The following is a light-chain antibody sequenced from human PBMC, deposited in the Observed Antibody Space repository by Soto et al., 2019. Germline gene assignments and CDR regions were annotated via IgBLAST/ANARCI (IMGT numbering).Light chain of an antibody. CDR2: GAS. CDR1: QGIRKD. J-gene: IGKJ1*01. V-gene: IGKV1-17*01. Sequence: QMTQSPSSLSASVGDSVTITCRASQGIRKDLGWYQQKPGKAPQRLIYGASFLHTGVPSRFSGSGSGTEFTLTISSLQPDDFATYYCQHYNSYSEAFGQGTKVDIK. CDR3: QHYNSYSEA.